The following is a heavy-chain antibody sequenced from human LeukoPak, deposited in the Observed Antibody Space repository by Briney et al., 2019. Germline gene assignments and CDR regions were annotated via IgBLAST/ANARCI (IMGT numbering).Heavy chain of an antibody. V-gene: IGHV5-51*01. CDR2: IYPGDSDT. J-gene: IGHJ5*02. D-gene: IGHD2-2*01. CDR3: ARRRYCSSTSCSNWFDP. Sequence: HGESLKISCKGSGYSFTSHWIGWVRQMPGKGLEWMGIIYPGDSDTRYSPSFQGQVTISADKSISTAYLQWSSLKASDTAMYYCARRRYCSSTSCSNWFDPWGQGTLVTVSS. CDR1: GYSFTSHW.